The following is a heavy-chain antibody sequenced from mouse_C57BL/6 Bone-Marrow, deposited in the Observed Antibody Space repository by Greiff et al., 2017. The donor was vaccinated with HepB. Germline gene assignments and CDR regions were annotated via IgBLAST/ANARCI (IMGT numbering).Heavy chain of an antibody. CDR3: ASAPSSSYGNY. Sequence: QVQLQQSGPELVKPGASVKISCKASGYTFTDYYINWVKQRPGQGLEWIGWIFPGSGSTYYNEKFKGKATLTVDKSSSTAYMWLSSLTSEDSAVYFCASAPSSSYGNYWGQGTTLTVSS. CDR2: IFPGSGST. CDR1: GYTFTDYY. D-gene: IGHD1-1*01. V-gene: IGHV1-75*01. J-gene: IGHJ2*01.